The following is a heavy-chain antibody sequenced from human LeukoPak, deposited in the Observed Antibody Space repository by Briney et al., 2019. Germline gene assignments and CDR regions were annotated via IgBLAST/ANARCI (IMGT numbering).Heavy chain of an antibody. CDR3: ARAQWNDYVWGSYRPHYFDY. V-gene: IGHV4-39*07. CDR2: IYYSGST. Sequence: SETLSLTCTVSGGSISSSSYYWGWIRQPPGKGLEWIGSIYYSGSTYYNPSLKSRVTISVDTSKNQFSLKLSSVTAADTAVYYCARAQWNDYVWGSYRPHYFDYWGQGTLVTVSS. J-gene: IGHJ4*02. D-gene: IGHD3-16*02. CDR1: GGSISSSSYY.